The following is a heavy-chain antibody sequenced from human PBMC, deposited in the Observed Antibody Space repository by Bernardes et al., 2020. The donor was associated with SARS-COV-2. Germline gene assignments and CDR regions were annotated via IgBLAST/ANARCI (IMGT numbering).Heavy chain of an antibody. V-gene: IGHV2-5*02. D-gene: IGHD6-13*01. CDR1: GFSLSPSGVG. CDR2: IYWDDDK. Sequence: SGHTLWKPTQTLTLTCPFSGFSLSPSGVGVGWIRQPPGKALEWLALIYWDDDKRYSPSLKSRLTITKDTSKNQVVLTMTNMDPVDTATYYCALLYSSSWYGDWFDPWGQGTLVTVSS. CDR3: ALLYSSSWYGDWFDP. J-gene: IGHJ5*02.